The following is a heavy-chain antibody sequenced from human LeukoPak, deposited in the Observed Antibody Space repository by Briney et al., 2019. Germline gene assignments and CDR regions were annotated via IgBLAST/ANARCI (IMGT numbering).Heavy chain of an antibody. CDR1: GGSISPYY. D-gene: IGHD6-13*01. CDR2: IYYSGGT. Sequence: SETLSLTCTVSGGSISPYYWNWFRQPPGKGLEWIGYIYYSGGTNYNASLTSRVTISVDTSQNQFSLRLSSVTAADTAVYYCARRAAGVGTYYMDVWGKGTTVTVSS. J-gene: IGHJ6*03. V-gene: IGHV4-59*01. CDR3: ARRAAGVGTYYMDV.